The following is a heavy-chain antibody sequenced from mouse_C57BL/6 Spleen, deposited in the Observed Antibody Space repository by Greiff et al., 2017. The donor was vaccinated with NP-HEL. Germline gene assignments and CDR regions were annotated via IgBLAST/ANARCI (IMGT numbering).Heavy chain of an antibody. D-gene: IGHD1-1*01. CDR1: GYSITSGYY. J-gene: IGHJ2*01. CDR3: ARDYYGSSGYLDY. Sequence: EVQLVESGPGLVKPSQSLSLTCSVTGYSITSGYYWNWIRQFPGNKLEWMGYISYDGSNNYNPSLKNRISITRDTSKNQFFLKLNSVTTEDTATYYCARDYYGSSGYLDYWGQGTTLTVSS. CDR2: ISYDGSN. V-gene: IGHV3-6*01.